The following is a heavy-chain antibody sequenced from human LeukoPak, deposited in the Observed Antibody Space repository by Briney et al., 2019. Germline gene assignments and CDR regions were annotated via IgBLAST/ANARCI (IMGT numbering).Heavy chain of an antibody. CDR2: ISTSSIYI. J-gene: IGHJ3*02. Sequence: GSLRLSCAASGFTFSSYSMNWVRQAPGKGLEWVSSISTSSIYIYYADSVKGRFTISRDNAKNSLFLQMNSLRAEDTAVYYCARNLYTMGSTDAFDIWGQGTMVTVSS. V-gene: IGHV3-21*01. D-gene: IGHD1-26*01. CDR1: GFTFSSYS. CDR3: ARNLYTMGSTDAFDI.